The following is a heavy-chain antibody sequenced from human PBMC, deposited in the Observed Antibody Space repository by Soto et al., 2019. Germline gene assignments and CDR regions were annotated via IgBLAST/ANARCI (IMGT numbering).Heavy chain of an antibody. J-gene: IGHJ3*02. V-gene: IGHV1-2*04. CDR2: INRNSGGT. CDR1: GFTFTGYY. D-gene: IGHD3-16*02. CDR3: EEVLWLRLGDLSLCRPKAFDI. Sequence: ASVKVSCKASGFTFTGYYMHWVRQAPGQRLEWMGWINRNSGGTNYAQKFQGWVTMTRDTSISTAYMELRRLRSDDTAVYYCEEVLWLRLGDLSLCRPKAFDIWGQGTMVTVSS.